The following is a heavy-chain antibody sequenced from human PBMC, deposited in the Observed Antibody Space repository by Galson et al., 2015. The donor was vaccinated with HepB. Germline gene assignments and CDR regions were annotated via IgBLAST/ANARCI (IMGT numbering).Heavy chain of an antibody. CDR2: TYYRSKWYS. J-gene: IGHJ6*02. V-gene: IGHV6-1*01. D-gene: IGHD3-10*01. Sequence: CAISWDSVSRDTVGWNWIRQSPSRGLEWLGRTYYRSKWYSDYAISVKSRIIINADSSTNQFFLQLNSVTPEDTAVYYCTRVAHLGRGMNVWGQGTTVTV. CDR3: TRVAHLGRGMNV. CDR1: WDSVSRDTVG.